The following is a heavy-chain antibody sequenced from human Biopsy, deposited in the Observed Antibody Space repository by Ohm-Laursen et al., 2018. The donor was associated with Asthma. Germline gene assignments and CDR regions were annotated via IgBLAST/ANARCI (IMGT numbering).Heavy chain of an antibody. J-gene: IGHJ6*02. CDR1: PGSISDYY. CDR2: VYSTGST. CDR3: ARGSSSRLSQWELLVSGGKRAHSYYGMDV. D-gene: IGHD1-26*01. Sequence: PSETLSLTCPVSPGSISDYYWNWIRQFPGKGLEWIGYVYSTGSTRYNPSLQSRVTISVDTSINQVSLRLTSVTAADTAVYYCARGSSSRLSQWELLVSGGKRAHSYYGMDVWGQGTTVTVSS. V-gene: IGHV4-59*12.